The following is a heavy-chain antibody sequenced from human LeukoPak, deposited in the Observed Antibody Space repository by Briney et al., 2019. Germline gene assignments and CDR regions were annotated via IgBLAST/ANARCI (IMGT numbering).Heavy chain of an antibody. CDR2: ISGSGGST. J-gene: IGHJ6*03. CDR1: GFTFSSYA. Sequence: GGSLRLSCAASGFTFSSYAMSWVRQAPGKGLEWVSAISGSGGSTDYADSVKGRFTISRDNSKNTLYLQMNSLRAEDTAVYYCAKAASREGYCSSTSCFEYYYYYMDVWGKGTTVTVSS. CDR3: AKAASREGYCSSTSCFEYYYYYMDV. D-gene: IGHD2-2*01. V-gene: IGHV3-23*01.